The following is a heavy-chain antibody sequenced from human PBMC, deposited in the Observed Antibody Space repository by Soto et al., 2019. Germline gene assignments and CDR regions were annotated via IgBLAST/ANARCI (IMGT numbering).Heavy chain of an antibody. Sequence: TSETLSLTCTVSGGSISSSSYYWGWIRQPPGKGLEWIGSIYYSGSTYYNPSLKSRVTISVDTSKNQFSLKLSSVTAADTAVYYCASLIYDYVWGSYRLAGEPKYYFDYWGQGTLVTVSS. V-gene: IGHV4-39*01. D-gene: IGHD3-16*02. J-gene: IGHJ4*02. CDR2: IYYSGST. CDR1: GGSISSSSYY. CDR3: ASLIYDYVWGSYRLAGEPKYYFDY.